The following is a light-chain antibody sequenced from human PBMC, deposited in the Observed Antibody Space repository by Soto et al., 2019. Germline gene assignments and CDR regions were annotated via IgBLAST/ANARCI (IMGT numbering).Light chain of an antibody. J-gene: IGLJ3*02. Sequence: LTQPHSVSESPGKTVTISCTRSSGSIASNFVQWYRQRPGSSPTTVIYEDNQRPSGVPDRFSGSIDSSSNSASLTISGLQTEDEADYYCESFDSNSQVFGGGTKLTVL. CDR2: EDN. V-gene: IGLV6-57*01. CDR3: ESFDSNSQV. CDR1: SGSIASNF.